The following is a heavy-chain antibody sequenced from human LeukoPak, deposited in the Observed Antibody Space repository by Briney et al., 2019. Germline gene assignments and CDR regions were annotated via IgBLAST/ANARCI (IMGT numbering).Heavy chain of an antibody. V-gene: IGHV4-4*07. CDR3: AREYYDILTGYRRLDY. CDR2: IYTSGST. J-gene: IGHJ4*02. D-gene: IGHD3-9*01. Sequence: SETLSLTCTVSGGSISSYYWSWIRQPAGKGLEWIGRIYTSGSTNYNPSLKSRVTMSVDTSKNQSSLKLSSVTAADTAVYYCAREYYDILTGYRRLDYWGQGTLVTVSS. CDR1: GGSISSYY.